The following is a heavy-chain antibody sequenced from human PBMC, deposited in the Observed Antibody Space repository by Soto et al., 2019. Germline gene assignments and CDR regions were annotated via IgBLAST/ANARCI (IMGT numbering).Heavy chain of an antibody. Sequence: GGSLRLSCAASGFTFSNAWMTWVRQAPGKGLEWVGHIKSKAYGGTADYAAPVRGRFTVPRDDSEDMLYLQMNSLQTEDTAVYYCTTVPTGYSYANYWGQGTLVTVSS. D-gene: IGHD5-18*01. CDR1: GFTFSNAW. V-gene: IGHV3-15*07. CDR2: IKSKAYGGTA. CDR3: TTVPTGYSYANY. J-gene: IGHJ4*02.